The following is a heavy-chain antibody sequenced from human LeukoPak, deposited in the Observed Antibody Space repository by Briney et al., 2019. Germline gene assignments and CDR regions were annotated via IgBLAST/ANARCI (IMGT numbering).Heavy chain of an antibody. CDR1: GFTFSSYA. J-gene: IGHJ4*02. V-gene: IGHV3-23*01. CDR2: ISGSCANT. D-gene: IGHD2-15*01. Sequence: TGGSLRLSCAASGFTFSSYAMGWVRQAPGRGLEWVSAISGSCANTYYADSVKGRFTISRDNSKNTLYLQMNSLRADDTAVYYCAKGRALEVVAAFNYWGQGTVVTVSS. CDR3: AKGRALEVVAAFNY.